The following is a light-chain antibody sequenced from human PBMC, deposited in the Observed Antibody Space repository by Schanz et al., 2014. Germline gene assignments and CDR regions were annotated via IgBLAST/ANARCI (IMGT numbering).Light chain of an antibody. CDR3: SSYTRSSTRV. Sequence: QSALTQPPSASGSPGQSVTISCTGTSSDVGNYNFVSWYQHHPGKAPKLMIYEVSKRPSGVPDRFSGSKSGNTASLTVSGLQAEDEGDYYCSSYTRSSTRVFGTGTKLTVL. J-gene: IGLJ1*01. V-gene: IGLV2-8*01. CDR1: SSDVGNYNF. CDR2: EVS.